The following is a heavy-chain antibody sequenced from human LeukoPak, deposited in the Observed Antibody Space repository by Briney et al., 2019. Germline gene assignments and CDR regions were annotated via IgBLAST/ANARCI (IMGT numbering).Heavy chain of an antibody. J-gene: IGHJ6*02. CDR1: GFTFSNAW. D-gene: IGHD6-13*01. CDR2: IKSKTDGGTT. V-gene: IGHV3-15*01. Sequence: GGSLRLSCAASGFTFSNAWMSWVRQAPGKGLEWVGRIKSKTDGGTTDYAAPVEGRFTISRDDSKNTLYLQMNSLKTEDTAVYYCTTDLWTAAAGSYYYYYYGMDVWGQGTTVTVSS. CDR3: TTDLWTAAAGSYYYYYYGMDV.